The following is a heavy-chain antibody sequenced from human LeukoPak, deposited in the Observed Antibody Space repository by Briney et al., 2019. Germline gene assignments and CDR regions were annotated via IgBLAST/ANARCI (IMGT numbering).Heavy chain of an antibody. V-gene: IGHV5-51*01. CDR2: IYPGDSDT. J-gene: IGHJ5*02. Sequence: GESLKISCKGSGYSFTSYWIGWVRQMPGKGLEWMGIIYPGDSDTRYGPSFQGQVTISADKSIGTAYLQWSSLKASDTAMYYCAANLYYYGSGSYYIGFDPWGQGTLVTVSS. D-gene: IGHD3-10*01. CDR1: GYSFTSYW. CDR3: AANLYYYGSGSYYIGFDP.